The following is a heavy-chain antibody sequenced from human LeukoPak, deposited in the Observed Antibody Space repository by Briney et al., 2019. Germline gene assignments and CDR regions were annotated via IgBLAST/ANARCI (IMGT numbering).Heavy chain of an antibody. CDR1: GFTFSSYG. CDR3: AKGEYPIVVVTAGDY. D-gene: IGHD2-21*02. Sequence: GGSLRLSCAASGFTFSSYGMHWVRQAPGKGLEWVAVISYDGSNKYCADSVKGRFTISRDNSKNTLYLQMNSLRAEDTAVYYCAKGEYPIVVVTAGDYWGQGTLVTVSS. V-gene: IGHV3-30*18. J-gene: IGHJ4*02. CDR2: ISYDGSNK.